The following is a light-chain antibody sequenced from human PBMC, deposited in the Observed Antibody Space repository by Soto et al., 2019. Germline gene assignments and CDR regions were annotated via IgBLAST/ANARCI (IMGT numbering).Light chain of an antibody. CDR2: AAS. J-gene: IGKJ4*01. V-gene: IGKV1-39*01. Sequence: HMTQSPSSLSASVGDTVTVTCRASQTIRTYLNWYQQKPGKAPKLLIYAASSLHSGVPSRFSGSGSGTDFTLTISSLQPEDFATYSCQQSYSLPLTFGGGTKVDIK. CDR1: QTIRTY. CDR3: QQSYSLPLT.